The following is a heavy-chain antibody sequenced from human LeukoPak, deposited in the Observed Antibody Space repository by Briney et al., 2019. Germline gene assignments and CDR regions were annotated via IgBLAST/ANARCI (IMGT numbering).Heavy chain of an antibody. CDR1: GGSISSSSYY. J-gene: IGHJ4*02. D-gene: IGHD5-18*01. Sequence: SETLSPTCTVSGGSISSSSYYWGWIRQPPGKGLEWIGSIYYSGSTYYNPSLKSRVTISVDTSKNQFSLKLSSATAADTAVYYCARRTVDTAMVSNDYWGQGTLVTVSS. V-gene: IGHV4-39*01. CDR3: ARRTVDTAMVSNDY. CDR2: IYYSGST.